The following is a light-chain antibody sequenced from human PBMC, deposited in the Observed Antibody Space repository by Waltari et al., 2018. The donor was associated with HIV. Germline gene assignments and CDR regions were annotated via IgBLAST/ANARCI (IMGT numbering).Light chain of an antibody. CDR1: SSDSGGFKS. CDR3: GSSMTNVNMDV. CDR2: DVS. V-gene: IGLV2-14*03. J-gene: IGLJ2*01. Sequence: QSALTQPASVSGSPGQSITISCTGTSSDSGGFKSVSWYQQSPGKAPKLIIYDVSYRPAGIPNRYSGSRSGNAAYLAISGLQAEDESDYYCGSSMTNVNMDVFGGGTKLTVL.